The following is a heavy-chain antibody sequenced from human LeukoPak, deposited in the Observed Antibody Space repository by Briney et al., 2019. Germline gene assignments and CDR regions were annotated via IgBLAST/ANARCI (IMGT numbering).Heavy chain of an antibody. J-gene: IGHJ6*02. CDR3: ARPFRPIRYDFWSGYFRDPNYGMDV. D-gene: IGHD3-3*01. V-gene: IGHV4-39*01. CDR2: IYYSGST. Sequence: PSETLSLTCTVSGGSISSSSYYWGWIRQPPGKGLEWIGSIYYSGSTYYNPSLKSRVTISVDTSKNQFSLKLSSVTAADTAVYYCARPFRPIRYDFWSGYFRDPNYGMDVWGQGTTVTVSS. CDR1: GGSISSSSYY.